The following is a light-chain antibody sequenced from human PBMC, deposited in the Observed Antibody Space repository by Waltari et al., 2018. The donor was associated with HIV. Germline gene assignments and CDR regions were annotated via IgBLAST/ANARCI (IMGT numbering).Light chain of an antibody. CDR2: KDN. Sequence: SDEVTQTPSVSVSPGQTARTTCPGEPLPKQCVYWYQQKPGQAPVVVIYKDNERPSGIPERFSGSSSGTRATLTISGVQAEDEADYYCQSADSSGTSFGGGTKLTVL. V-gene: IGLV3-25*03. CDR3: QSADSSGTS. CDR1: PLPKQC. J-gene: IGLJ2*01.